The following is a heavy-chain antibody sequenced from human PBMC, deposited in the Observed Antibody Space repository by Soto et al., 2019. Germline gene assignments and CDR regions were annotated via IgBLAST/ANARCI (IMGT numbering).Heavy chain of an antibody. J-gene: IGHJ4*02. CDR3: ARDLAAGDH. CDR1: GYTFTHYY. V-gene: IGHV1-46*01. Sequence: QVQLVQSGAEVKKPGASVKLSCRTSGYTFTHYYIHWVRQAPGQGLEWLGIINPASGSTNYAQDFQGRVTLTMDTSTTTVYMDLSGLRAEDTASFYGARDLAAGDHWGQGTLVTVSS. D-gene: IGHD6-13*01. CDR2: INPASGST.